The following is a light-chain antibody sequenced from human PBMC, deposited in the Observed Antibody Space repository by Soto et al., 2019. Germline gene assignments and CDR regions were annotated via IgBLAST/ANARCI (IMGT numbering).Light chain of an antibody. CDR1: QSVSSY. CDR2: GAT. Sequence: EIVLTQSPGILSLTPGERATLSCRASQSVSSYLAWYQQKPGQAPRLLFYGATGRATGVPDRFSGSGSGTDFTLTISKVEPEDLAVFYCHHYGSPPLTFGGGTKVDI. J-gene: IGKJ4*01. V-gene: IGKV3-20*01. CDR3: HHYGSPPLT.